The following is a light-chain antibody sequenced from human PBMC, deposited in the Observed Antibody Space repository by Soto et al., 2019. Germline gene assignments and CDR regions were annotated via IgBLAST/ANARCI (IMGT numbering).Light chain of an antibody. CDR1: QSVRTK. J-gene: IGKJ5*01. Sequence: EIVMTQSPGTLSVSPGEGATLFCRASQSVRTKLAWYQQRACQAPRLLMYGASTRATGIPDRFSGSGSGTEFTLTISSLQSEDFAVYYGQQYNSWPPITFGQGTRLEIK. CDR3: QQYNSWPPIT. V-gene: IGKV3-15*01. CDR2: GAS.